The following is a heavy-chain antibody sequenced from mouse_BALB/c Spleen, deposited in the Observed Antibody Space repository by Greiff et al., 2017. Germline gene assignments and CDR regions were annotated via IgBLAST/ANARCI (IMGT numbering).Heavy chain of an antibody. CDR2: IYPGDGDT. Sequence: QVQLKESGAELVRPGSSVKISCKASGYAFSSYWMNWVKQRPGQGLEWIGQIYPGDGDTNYNGKFKGKATLTADKSSSTAYMQLSSLTSEDSAVYFCARESMITRFAYWGQGTLVTVSA. CDR3: ARESMITRFAY. CDR1: GYAFSSYW. J-gene: IGHJ3*01. V-gene: IGHV1-80*01. D-gene: IGHD2-4*01.